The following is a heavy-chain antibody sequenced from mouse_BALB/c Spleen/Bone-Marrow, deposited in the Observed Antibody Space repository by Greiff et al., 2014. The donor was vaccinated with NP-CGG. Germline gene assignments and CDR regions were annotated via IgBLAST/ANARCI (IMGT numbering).Heavy chain of an antibody. CDR2: IDPESGDT. D-gene: IGHD2-14*01. V-gene: IGHV14-4*02. Sequence: DVQLQESGAELVRSGASVKLSCTASGFNIKDYYMHWVKQRPEQGLEWIGWIDPESGDTEYAPKFQGKATMTADTSSNTAYLQLSSLTSEDTAVYYCNRYDWYFDVWGAGTTVTVSS. CDR3: NRYDWYFDV. J-gene: IGHJ1*01. CDR1: GFNIKDYY.